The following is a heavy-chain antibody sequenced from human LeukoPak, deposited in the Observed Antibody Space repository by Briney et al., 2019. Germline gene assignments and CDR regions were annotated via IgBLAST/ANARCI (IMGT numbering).Heavy chain of an antibody. CDR3: ARGRDYNWNYVDY. Sequence: SVKVSCKASGGTFSSYAISWVRQSPGQGLEWMGGIIPIFGTANYAQKFQGRVTITADKSTSTAYMELSSPRSEDTAVYYCARGRDYNWNYVDYWGQGTLVTVSS. D-gene: IGHD1-20*01. CDR1: GGTFSSYA. V-gene: IGHV1-69*06. J-gene: IGHJ4*02. CDR2: IIPIFGTA.